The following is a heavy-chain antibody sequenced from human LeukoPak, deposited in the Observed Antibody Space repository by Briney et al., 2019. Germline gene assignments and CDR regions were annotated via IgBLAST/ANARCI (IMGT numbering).Heavy chain of an antibody. CDR2: IKQDGSEK. V-gene: IGHV3-7*01. Sequence: GGSLRLSCAASGFTFSSYGMSWVRQAPGKGLEWVANIKQDGSEKYYVDSVKGRFTISRDNAKNSLYLQMNSLRAEDTAVYYCARDWGRGYNYVDWLDPWGQGTLVTVSS. D-gene: IGHD5-24*01. J-gene: IGHJ5*02. CDR3: ARDWGRGYNYVDWLDP. CDR1: GFTFSSYG.